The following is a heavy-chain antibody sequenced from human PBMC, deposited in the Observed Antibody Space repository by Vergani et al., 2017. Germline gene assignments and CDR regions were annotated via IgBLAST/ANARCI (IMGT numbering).Heavy chain of an antibody. V-gene: IGHV2-5*04. Sequence: QITLKESGPTLVKPTQTLTLTCTFSGFSLNTRGVSVAWIRQPPGKALDWLALVYWNDDQHYSPSLNNSVTITKDTSKNQVVLTMTNMDYVDTGTYYCVYRKTECVTTCCFYPFYYYYYMDVWGKGTTVTVSS. D-gene: IGHD4-11*01. CDR1: GFSLNTRGVS. CDR3: VYRKTECVTTCCFYPFYYYYYMDV. CDR2: VYWNDDQ. J-gene: IGHJ6*03.